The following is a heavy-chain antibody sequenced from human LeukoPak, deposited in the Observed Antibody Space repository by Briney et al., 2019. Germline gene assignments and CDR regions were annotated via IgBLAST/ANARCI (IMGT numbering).Heavy chain of an antibody. V-gene: IGHV1-46*01. CDR1: GYTFTSYY. J-gene: IGHJ6*02. Sequence: ASVKVSCKASGYTFTSYYMHWVRQAPGQGLEWMGIINPSGGSTSYAQKFQGRVTMTRDTSTSTVYMELSRLRSDDTAVYYCARERRSSYGSGLPNGYYYYGMDVWGQGTTVTVSS. D-gene: IGHD3-10*01. CDR2: INPSGGST. CDR3: ARERRSSYGSGLPNGYYYYGMDV.